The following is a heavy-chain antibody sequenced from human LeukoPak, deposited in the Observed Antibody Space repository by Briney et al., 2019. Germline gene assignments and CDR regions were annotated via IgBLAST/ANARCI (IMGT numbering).Heavy chain of an antibody. D-gene: IGHD6-13*01. J-gene: IGHJ4*02. V-gene: IGHV3-30-3*01. CDR3: ARDSSSWYYFDY. Sequence: GGSLRLSCAASGYTFSSYAMHWVRQAPGKGLEWVAVISYDGSNKYYADSVKGRFTISRDNSKNTLYLQMNSLRAEDTAVYYCARDSSSWYYFDYWGQGTLVTVSS. CDR2: ISYDGSNK. CDR1: GYTFSSYA.